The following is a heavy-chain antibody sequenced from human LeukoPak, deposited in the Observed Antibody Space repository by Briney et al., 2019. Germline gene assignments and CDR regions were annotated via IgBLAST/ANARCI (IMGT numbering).Heavy chain of an antibody. CDR1: GGSISSYY. V-gene: IGHV4-59*12. D-gene: IGHD6-13*01. CDR3: ARAYSSSWYGVDY. CDR2: IYYSGST. Sequence: SETLSLTCTVSGGSISSYYWSWIRQPPGKGLEWIGYIYYSGSTNYNPSLKSRLSISVDKSKNQFSLKLNSVTAADTAVYFCARAYSSSWYGVDYWGQGTLVTVSS. J-gene: IGHJ4*02.